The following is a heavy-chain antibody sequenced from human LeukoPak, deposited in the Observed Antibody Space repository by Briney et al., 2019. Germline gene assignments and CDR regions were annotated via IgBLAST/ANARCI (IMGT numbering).Heavy chain of an antibody. V-gene: IGHV4-30-4*01. J-gene: IGHJ5*02. CDR3: ARDAVGYCSSTSCYNWFDP. CDR2: IYYSGST. D-gene: IGHD2-2*01. Sequence: SETLSLTCTVSGGSISSGDYYWSWIRQPPGKGLEWIGYIYYSGSTYYNPSLKSRVTISVDTSKNQFSLKLSSVTAADTAVYYCARDAVGYCSSTSCYNWFDPWGQGTLVTVSS. CDR1: GGSISSGDYY.